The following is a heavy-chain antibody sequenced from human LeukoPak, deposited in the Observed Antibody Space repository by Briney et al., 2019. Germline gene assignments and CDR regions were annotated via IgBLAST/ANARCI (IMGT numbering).Heavy chain of an antibody. Sequence: AASVKVSCKASGGTFGSYAISWVRQAPGQGLEWMGGIIPIFGTANYAQKFQGRVTMTRDTSTSTVYMELSSLRSEDTAVYYCARMSMGYCSGGSCRSFDYWGQGTLVTVSS. CDR1: GGTFGSYA. CDR2: IIPIFGTA. J-gene: IGHJ4*02. V-gene: IGHV1-69*05. D-gene: IGHD2-15*01. CDR3: ARMSMGYCSGGSCRSFDY.